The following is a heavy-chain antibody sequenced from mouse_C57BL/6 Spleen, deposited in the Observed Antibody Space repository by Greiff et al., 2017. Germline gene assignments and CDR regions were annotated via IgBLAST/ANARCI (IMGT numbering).Heavy chain of an antibody. V-gene: IGHV5-17*01. CDR3: ARTHYYGSSYDY. CDR2: ISSGSSTI. CDR1: GFTFSDYG. J-gene: IGHJ2*01. D-gene: IGHD1-1*01. Sequence: EVQRVESGGGLVKPGGSLKLSCAASGFTFSDYGMHWVRQAPEKGLEWVAYISSGSSTIYYADTVKGRFTITRDNAKNTLFLQMTSLRSEDTAMYYCARTHYYGSSYDYWGQGTTLTVSS.